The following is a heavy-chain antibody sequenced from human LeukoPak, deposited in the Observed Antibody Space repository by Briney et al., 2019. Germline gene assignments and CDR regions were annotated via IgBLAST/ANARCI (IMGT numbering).Heavy chain of an antibody. D-gene: IGHD6-13*01. Sequence: GGSLILSCAASGFTFSDHYMDWVRQAPGKGLEWVSTISGSGGTTYDADSVKGRLTISRDNSKNTLYLQMNSLRGEDTATYYCARDGEWDSSSSWSLDAFDIWGQGTMVTVSS. V-gene: IGHV3-23*01. J-gene: IGHJ3*02. CDR1: GFTFSDHY. CDR2: ISGSGGTT. CDR3: ARDGEWDSSSSWSLDAFDI.